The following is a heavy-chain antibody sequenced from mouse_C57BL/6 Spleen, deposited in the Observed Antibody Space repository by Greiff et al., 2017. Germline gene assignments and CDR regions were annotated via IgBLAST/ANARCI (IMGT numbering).Heavy chain of an antibody. CDR1: GYAFSSSW. CDR3: ASPYYGSSLDY. J-gene: IGHJ2*01. Sequence: VKLQESGPELVKPGASVKISCKASGYAFSSSWMNWVKQRPGKGLEWIGRIYPGDGDTNYNGKFKGKATLTADKSSSTAYMQLSSLTSEDSAVYFCASPYYGSSLDYWGQGTTLTVSS. V-gene: IGHV1-82*01. D-gene: IGHD1-1*01. CDR2: IYPGDGDT.